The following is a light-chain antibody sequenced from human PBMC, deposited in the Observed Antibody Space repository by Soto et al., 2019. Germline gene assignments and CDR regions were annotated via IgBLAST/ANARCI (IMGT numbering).Light chain of an antibody. V-gene: IGLV2-14*03. CDR3: SSYTSATGLGDV. J-gene: IGLJ1*01. CDR2: NVS. CDR1: SSDVGGYIY. Sequence: QSVLTQPASVSGSPGQSITISCTGTSSDVGGYIYVSWYQQHSGKAPKLIIYNVSNRPSGVSYRFSGSKSGNTASLTISGVQAEDEAHYYCSSYTSATGLGDVFGTGTKLTVL.